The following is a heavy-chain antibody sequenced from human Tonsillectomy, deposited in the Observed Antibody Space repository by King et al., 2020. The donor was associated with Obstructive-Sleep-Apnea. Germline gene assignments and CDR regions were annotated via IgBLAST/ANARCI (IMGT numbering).Heavy chain of an antibody. J-gene: IGHJ6*02. Sequence: QLVQSGGGLVKPGTSLRLSCAASRFTFSSYSMNWVRQAPGKGLEWVSFISSSSSYVYYADSVKGRFTISRDNAKNSLYLQMNSLVAEDTAVYYCVRGGPGYPPSNWYYGMDVWGQGTTVTVSS. V-gene: IGHV3-21*06. D-gene: IGHD3-9*01. CDR2: ISSSSSYV. CDR1: RFTFSSYS. CDR3: VRGGPGYPPSNWYYGMDV.